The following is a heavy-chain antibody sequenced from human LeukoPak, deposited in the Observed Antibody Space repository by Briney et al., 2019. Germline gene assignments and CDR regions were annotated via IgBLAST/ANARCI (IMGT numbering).Heavy chain of an antibody. Sequence: GGSLRLSCAASGFTFSSYGMHWVRQAPGKGLEWVAVISYDGSNKYYADSVKGRFTISRDNSKNTLYLQMNSLRAEDTAVYYCAKDTRLITIFSPPGFWGQGTLVTVSS. V-gene: IGHV3-30*18. CDR2: ISYDGSNK. J-gene: IGHJ4*02. CDR3: AKDTRLITIFSPPGF. D-gene: IGHD3-9*01. CDR1: GFTFSSYG.